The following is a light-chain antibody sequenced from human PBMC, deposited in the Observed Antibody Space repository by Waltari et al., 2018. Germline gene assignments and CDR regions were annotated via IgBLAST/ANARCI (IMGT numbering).Light chain of an antibody. V-gene: IGKV3-20*01. Sequence: IVLTQSPGTLSLSPGERATLSCRASQSVSRTLAWYQQKPGQAPRLLIYVASTRATGIPDGFCGGGAGKDFSLAISRLEPGDFTVCYCQHYVRLPATFGQGTKVEIK. CDR1: QSVSRT. CDR3: QHYVRLPAT. J-gene: IGKJ1*01. CDR2: VAS.